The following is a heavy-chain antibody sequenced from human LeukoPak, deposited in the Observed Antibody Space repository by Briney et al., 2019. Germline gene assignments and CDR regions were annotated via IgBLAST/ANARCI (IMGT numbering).Heavy chain of an antibody. CDR3: ARAGSRPRAYYFDY. CDR1: GYIFPSYG. J-gene: IGHJ4*02. D-gene: IGHD6-13*01. CDR2: ISAYNGNT. Sequence: ASVKVSCKASGYIFPSYGLTWVRQAPGQGLEWMGWISAYNGNTNYAQKFQGRVTMTTDTSTSTAYMELSSLRSEDTAVYYCARAGSRPRAYYFDYWGQGTLVTVSS. V-gene: IGHV1-18*01.